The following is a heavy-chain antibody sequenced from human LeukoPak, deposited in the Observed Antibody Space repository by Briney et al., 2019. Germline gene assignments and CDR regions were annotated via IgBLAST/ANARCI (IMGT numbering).Heavy chain of an antibody. CDR1: GFSFSSYA. CDR2: ISYDGSKK. Sequence: PGGSLRLSCVASGFSFSSYAVHWVRQAPGKGLEWVTIISYDGSKKYYADSVKGRFTISRDNSKNTLYLQMNSLKTEDTAVYYCTTDPHSSGRDYWGQGTLVTVSS. J-gene: IGHJ4*02. D-gene: IGHD6-19*01. CDR3: TTDPHSSGRDY. V-gene: IGHV3-30*04.